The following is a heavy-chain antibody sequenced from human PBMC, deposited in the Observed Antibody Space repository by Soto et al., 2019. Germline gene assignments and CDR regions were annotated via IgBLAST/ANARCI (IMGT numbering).Heavy chain of an antibody. V-gene: IGHV3-30*18. CDR1: GCTFSSYG. Sequence: PGGSLRLSCAASGCTFSSYGMHWVRQAPGKGLEWVAVISYDGSNKYYADSVKGRFTISRDNSKNTLYLQMNSLRAEDTAVYYCAKDDLTYYYDSSGLGAFDIWGQGTMVTVSS. CDR3: AKDDLTYYYDSSGLGAFDI. CDR2: ISYDGSNK. D-gene: IGHD3-22*01. J-gene: IGHJ3*02.